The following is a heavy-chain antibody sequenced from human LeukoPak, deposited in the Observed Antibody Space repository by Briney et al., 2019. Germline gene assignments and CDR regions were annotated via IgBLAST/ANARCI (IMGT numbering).Heavy chain of an antibody. CDR1: GGSISSYY. Sequence: SETLSLTCTVSGGSISSYYWGWIRQPPGKGLEWIGYIYYSGSTNYNPSLKSRVTISVNTSKNQFSLKLSSVTAADTAVYYCARTTPYYDFWSGYYTDYYYGMDVWGQGTTVTVSS. CDR3: ARTTPYYDFWSGYYTDYYYGMDV. V-gene: IGHV4-59*01. D-gene: IGHD3-3*01. J-gene: IGHJ6*02. CDR2: IYYSGST.